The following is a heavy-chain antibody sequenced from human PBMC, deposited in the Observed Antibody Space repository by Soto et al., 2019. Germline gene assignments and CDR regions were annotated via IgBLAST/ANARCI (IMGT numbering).Heavy chain of an antibody. V-gene: IGHV4-59*01. CDR3: ARYPFGELSHVDY. D-gene: IGHD3-10*01. CDR2: IYYSGST. Sequence: GTLALTGTVAVGSISSYYWSCIRQPPGKGLEWIGYIYYSGSTNYNPSLKSRVNISVDTTKNQFSLKLSSVTAADTAVNYCARYPFGELSHVDYWGQGTLVTVS. J-gene: IGHJ4*02. CDR1: VGSISSYY.